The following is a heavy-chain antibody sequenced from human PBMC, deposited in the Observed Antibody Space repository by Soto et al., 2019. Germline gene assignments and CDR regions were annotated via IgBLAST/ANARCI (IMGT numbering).Heavy chain of an antibody. CDR2: ISGSGDFT. CDR1: GFTLSSYA. Sequence: EVQMLESGGGLVQPGGSLRLSCAASGFTLSSYALSWVRQAPGKGLEWVSGISGSGDFTFDADSVRGRFTISRDNSMNTRYLQMNSLIVEDTDVYYCARGPTIFGVGVDAFDIWGQGTMATVSS. CDR3: ARGPTIFGVGVDAFDI. D-gene: IGHD3-3*01. V-gene: IGHV3-23*01. J-gene: IGHJ3*02.